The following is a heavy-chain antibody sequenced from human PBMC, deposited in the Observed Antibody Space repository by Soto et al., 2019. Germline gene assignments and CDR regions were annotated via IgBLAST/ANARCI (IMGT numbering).Heavy chain of an antibody. CDR2: ISAYNGNT. D-gene: IGHD3-16*01. CDR3: ARDAQGGFLHY. Sequence: QVQLVQSGAEVKKPGASVKVSCKASGYTFTSYGISWVRQAPGQGLEWMGWISAYNGNTNYAQKLQGRVTMTTTTYTSNDYMELKNLRSNDTTVYFCARDAQGGFLHYWGQGTVVTVAS. V-gene: IGHV1-18*01. J-gene: IGHJ4*02. CDR1: GYTFTSYG.